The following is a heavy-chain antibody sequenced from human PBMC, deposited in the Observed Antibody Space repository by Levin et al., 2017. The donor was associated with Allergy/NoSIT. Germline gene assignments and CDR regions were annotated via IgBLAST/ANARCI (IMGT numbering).Heavy chain of an antibody. V-gene: IGHV5-51*01. J-gene: IGHJ6*02. CDR3: ARHSEAGDSSSPLDYYYDGMDV. D-gene: IGHD6-13*01. CDR2: IYPGDSDT. Sequence: GESLKISCKGSGYSFTSYWIGWVRQMPGKGLEWMGIIYPGDSDTRYSPSFQGQVTISADKSISTAYLQWSSLKASDTAMYYCARHSEAGDSSSPLDYYYDGMDVWGQGTTVTVSS. CDR1: GYSFTSYW.